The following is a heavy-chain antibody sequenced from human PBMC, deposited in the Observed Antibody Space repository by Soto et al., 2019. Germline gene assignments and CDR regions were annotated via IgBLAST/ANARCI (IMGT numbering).Heavy chain of an antibody. D-gene: IGHD3-10*01. V-gene: IGHV3-23*01. Sequence: GGSLRLSCVVSGFTFSSNAMSWVRQAPGKGLEWVSAISGSGGSTYYADSVKGRFTISRDNSKNTLYLQMNSLRAEDTAVYYCAKGLTYYYGSGSYYKEVYYYYGMDVWGQGTTVTVSS. CDR2: ISGSGGST. CDR3: AKGLTYYYGSGSYYKEVYYYYGMDV. CDR1: GFTFSSNA. J-gene: IGHJ6*02.